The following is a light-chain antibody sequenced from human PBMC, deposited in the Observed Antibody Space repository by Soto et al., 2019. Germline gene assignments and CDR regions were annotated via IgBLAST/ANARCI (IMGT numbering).Light chain of an antibody. J-gene: IGKJ1*01. CDR2: RAS. CDR3: KQYNNWRT. CDR1: ESVSSN. V-gene: IGKV3-15*01. Sequence: EIVMTQSPATLSVSPGERATLSCRASESVSSNLAWYQQKPGQPPRLLIHRASTRATGIPARFSGSGSGTEFTLTISSLQSEDSAVYYCKQYNNWRTFGQGNKVEIK.